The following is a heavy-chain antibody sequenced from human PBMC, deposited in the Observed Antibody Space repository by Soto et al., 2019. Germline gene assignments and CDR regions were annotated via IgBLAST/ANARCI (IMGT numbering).Heavy chain of an antibody. J-gene: IGHJ4*02. CDR3: ARGFSAGKGSPSDF. CDR2: NSGSGGST. V-gene: IGHV3-23*01. D-gene: IGHD6-13*01. Sequence: PVGSLRLSCAASGFTFSSFAMSWVRQAPGKGLDWVSANSGSGGSTYSADSVKGRFTISRDNSKNTLYLQMSSLRAEDTAVYYCARGFSAGKGSPSDFWGQGSLVTVSS. CDR1: GFTFSSFA.